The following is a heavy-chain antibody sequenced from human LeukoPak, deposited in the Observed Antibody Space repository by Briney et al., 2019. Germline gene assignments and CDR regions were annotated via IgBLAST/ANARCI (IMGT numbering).Heavy chain of an antibody. CDR3: AVERDGYSIDY. Sequence: SETLSLTCTVSGGSISSGSYYWRWIRQPAGKGLEWIGRIYTSGSTNYNPSLKSRVTISVDTSKNQFSLKLSSVTAADTAVYYCAVERDGYSIDYWGQGTLVTVSS. CDR2: IYTSGST. D-gene: IGHD5-24*01. CDR1: GGSISSGSYY. J-gene: IGHJ4*02. V-gene: IGHV4-61*02.